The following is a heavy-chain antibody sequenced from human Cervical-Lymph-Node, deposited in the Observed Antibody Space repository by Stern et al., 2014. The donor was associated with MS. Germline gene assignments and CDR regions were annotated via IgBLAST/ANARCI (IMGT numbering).Heavy chain of an antibody. D-gene: IGHD4-17*01. CDR3: ARGGAVTTSDYYLDY. Sequence: VQLVESGGVVVQPGRSLRLSCAASGFTFSYHAMHWVRQAPGKGLEWVALISYDGSDKNDADSVKGRFTISRDNSRNTLYLQMNSLRVDDTAVYYCARGGAVTTSDYYLDYWGQGILVTVSS. J-gene: IGHJ4*02. CDR2: ISYDGSDK. V-gene: IGHV3-30*01. CDR1: GFTFSYHA.